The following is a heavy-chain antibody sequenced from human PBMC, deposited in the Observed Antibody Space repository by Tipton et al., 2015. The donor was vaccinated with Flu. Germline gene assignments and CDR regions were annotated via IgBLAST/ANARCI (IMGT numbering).Heavy chain of an antibody. CDR2: IYYSGST. V-gene: IGHV4-39*07. D-gene: IGHD3-9*01. Sequence: TLSLTCTVSGGSISSSSYYWGWIRQPPGKGLEWIGSIYYSGSTYYNPSLKSRVTISVDTSKNQFSLKLSSVTDADTAVYYCARVMRTGYYKYFDYWGQGTLVTVSS. CDR1: GGSISSSSYY. CDR3: ARVMRTGYYKYFDY. J-gene: IGHJ4*02.